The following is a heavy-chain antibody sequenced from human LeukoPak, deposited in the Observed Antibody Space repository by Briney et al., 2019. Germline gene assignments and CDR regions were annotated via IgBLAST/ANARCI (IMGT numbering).Heavy chain of an antibody. J-gene: IGHJ4*02. CDR1: GGSISSDGYS. CDR3: ARGRIKGDYFDY. D-gene: IGHD2-21*01. Sequence: SETLSLTCAVSGGSISSDGYSWSWIRQPPGKGLEWIGYIYHSGSTYYNPSLKSRVTISVDRSKNQFSLKLSSVTAADTAVYYCARGRIKGDYFDYWGQGTLVTVSS. V-gene: IGHV4-30-2*01. CDR2: IYHSGST.